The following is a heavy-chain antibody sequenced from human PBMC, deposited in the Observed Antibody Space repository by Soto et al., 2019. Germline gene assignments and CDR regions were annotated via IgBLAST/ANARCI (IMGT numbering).Heavy chain of an antibody. CDR1: GDSVSSNSAA. J-gene: IGHJ4*01. CDR2: TYYRSRWYN. Sequence: PSQTLSLTCAIPGDSVSSNSAAWHWKRQSPSRGLEWLGRTYYRSRWYNDYSVSVKSRITINQDTSENQFSLHLNSLTPADTAVCCCASDYIVRTLDLFDIWGQGILVTGYS. CDR3: ASDYIVRTLDLFDI. D-gene: IGHD5-12*01. V-gene: IGHV6-1*01.